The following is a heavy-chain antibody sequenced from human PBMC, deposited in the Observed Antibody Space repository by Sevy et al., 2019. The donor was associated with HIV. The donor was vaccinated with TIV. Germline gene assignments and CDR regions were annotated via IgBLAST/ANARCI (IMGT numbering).Heavy chain of an antibody. CDR1: GFTFSVYT. D-gene: IGHD3-22*01. Sequence: GGCLRLSCKVSGFTFSVYTMHWVRQAPGKGLEWVSSISRTTTTYYADSVRGRFTISRDNAKNSLYLEMNSLRDDDTAVYYCAREAYYYDSREENWFDPWGQGTLVTVSS. CDR2: ISRTTTT. J-gene: IGHJ5*02. V-gene: IGHV3-48*02. CDR3: AREAYYYDSREENWFDP.